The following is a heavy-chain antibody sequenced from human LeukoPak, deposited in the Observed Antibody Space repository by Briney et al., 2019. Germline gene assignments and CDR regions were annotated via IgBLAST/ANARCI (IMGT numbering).Heavy chain of an antibody. V-gene: IGHV3-7*01. CDR2: IKQDGSEK. CDR3: ARGGKIAGYYYFYMDV. CDR1: GFTFNTYW. J-gene: IGHJ6*03. D-gene: IGHD2/OR15-2a*01. Sequence: GGSLRLSCVASGFTFNTYWVNRVRQAPGKGLEWVAHIKQDGSEKYYVDSVKGRFTVSRDNAKRSLYLQVNSLRAEDTAVYYCARGGKIAGYYYFYMDVWAKGLRPSSP.